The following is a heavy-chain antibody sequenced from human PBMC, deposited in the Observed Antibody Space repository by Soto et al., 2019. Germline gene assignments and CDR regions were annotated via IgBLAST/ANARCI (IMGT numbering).Heavy chain of an antibody. CDR3: ARDPYHVLMVNAPNLYGMDV. V-gene: IGHV1-18*01. J-gene: IGHJ6*02. Sequence: QVQLVQSGAEVKKPGASVKVSCKASGYTFTTYDISWVRQAPGQGLEWMGRISTYNGNTNYPQSLQGRLTMTTDTSTTKAYMQLRRLRSDDTAVYYCARDPYHVLMVNAPNLYGMDVWGHGTTVTVSS. CDR2: ISTYNGNT. CDR1: GYTFTTYD. D-gene: IGHD2-8*01.